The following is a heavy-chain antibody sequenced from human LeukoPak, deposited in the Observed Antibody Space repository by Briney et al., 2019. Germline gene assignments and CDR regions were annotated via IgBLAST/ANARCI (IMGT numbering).Heavy chain of an antibody. Sequence: PSGTLSLTCTVSGGSISSYYWSWIRQPPGKGLEWIGYIYYSGSTNYNTSLKSRVTISVDTSKNQFSLKLSSVTAADTAVYYCARGGLRSSWYAEYFQHWGQGTLVTVSS. D-gene: IGHD6-13*01. V-gene: IGHV4-59*01. J-gene: IGHJ1*01. CDR1: GGSISSYY. CDR2: IYYSGST. CDR3: ARGGLRSSWYAEYFQH.